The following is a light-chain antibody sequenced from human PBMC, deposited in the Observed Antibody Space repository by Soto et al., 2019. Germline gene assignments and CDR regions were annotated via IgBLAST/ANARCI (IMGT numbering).Light chain of an antibody. V-gene: IGKV3-15*01. J-gene: IGKJ4*01. CDR1: QIVSGN. CDR3: QQYHNWPPGIT. CDR2: GAS. Sequence: EVVMTQSPGTLSVSPVERGTLSCRASQIVSGNVAWYHQKPGQAPRLLIHGASTSATDIPARFSGSGSGTEFTLTITSLQSEDFAVYYCQQYHNWPPGITFGGGTKVDIK.